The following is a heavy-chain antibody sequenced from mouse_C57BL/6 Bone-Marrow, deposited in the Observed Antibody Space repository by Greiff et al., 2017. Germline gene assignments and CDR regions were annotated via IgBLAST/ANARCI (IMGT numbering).Heavy chain of an antibody. D-gene: IGHD2-4*01. Sequence: EVQLQQSGPELVKPGASVKMSCKASGYTFTDYNMHWVKQSHGKSLEWIGNINPNNGGTSYNQKFKGKATLTVNKSSSTAYMEIRSLTSEDSAVYYGASKANYDGAWFAYWGQGTLVTVSA. J-gene: IGHJ3*01. CDR3: ASKANYDGAWFAY. CDR1: GYTFTDYN. V-gene: IGHV1-22*01. CDR2: INPNNGGT.